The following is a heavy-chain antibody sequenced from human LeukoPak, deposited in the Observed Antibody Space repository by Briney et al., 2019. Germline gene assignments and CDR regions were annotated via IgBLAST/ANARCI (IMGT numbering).Heavy chain of an antibody. J-gene: IGHJ6*03. CDR3: ARERYCTNGVCYVYYYMDV. D-gene: IGHD2-8*01. CDR1: GGSISSGSYY. Sequence: SQTLSLTCTVSGGSISSGSYYWSWIRQPAGKGLEWIGRIYTSGSTNYNPSLKSRVTISVDTSKNQFPLKLSSVTAADTAVYYCARERYCTNGVCYVYYYMDVWGKGTTVTVSS. CDR2: IYTSGST. V-gene: IGHV4-61*02.